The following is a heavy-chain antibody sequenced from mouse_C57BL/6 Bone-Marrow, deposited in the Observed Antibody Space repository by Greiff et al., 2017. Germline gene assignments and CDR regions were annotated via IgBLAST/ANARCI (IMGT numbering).Heavy chain of an antibody. CDR1: GYTFTSYW. V-gene: IGHV1-53*01. D-gene: IGHD1-1*01. CDR2: INPSNGGT. CDR3: ARSDYYGSGDFDY. J-gene: IGHJ2*01. Sequence: QVQLQQPGTELVKPGASVKLSCKASGYTFTSYWMHWVKQRPGQGLAWIGNINPSNGGTNYNEKFKSKATLTVDKSSSTAYMQLSSLTSEDSAVYYCARSDYYGSGDFDYWGQGTTLTVSS.